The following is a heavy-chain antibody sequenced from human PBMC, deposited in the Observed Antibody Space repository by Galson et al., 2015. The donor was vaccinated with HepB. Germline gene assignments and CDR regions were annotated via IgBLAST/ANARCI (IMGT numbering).Heavy chain of an antibody. D-gene: IGHD3-10*02. CDR1: GFTFSSYA. Sequence: SLRLSCAASGFTFSSYAMSWVRQAPGKGLEWVSGISVSGGGTYYADSVKGRFTISRDNSKNTLYLQMNTLRAEDTAVYYCVKGGAGSYYYYVMYVWGQGTTVTVSS. J-gene: IGHJ6*02. CDR2: ISVSGGGT. V-gene: IGHV3-23*01. CDR3: VKGGAGSYYYYVMYV.